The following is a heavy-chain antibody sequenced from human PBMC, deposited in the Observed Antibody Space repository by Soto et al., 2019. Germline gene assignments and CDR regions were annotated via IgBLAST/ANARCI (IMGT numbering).Heavy chain of an antibody. CDR2: ISYDGSNK. Sequence: VQLLESGGGLVQPGGSLRLSCAASGFTFSSYGMHWVRQAPGKGLEWVAVISYDGSNKYYADSVKGRFTISRDNSKNTLYLQMNSLRAEDTAVYYCALAVAGTLDYWGQGTLVTVSS. CDR3: ALAVAGTLDY. V-gene: IGHV3-30*03. J-gene: IGHJ4*02. CDR1: GFTFSSYG. D-gene: IGHD6-19*01.